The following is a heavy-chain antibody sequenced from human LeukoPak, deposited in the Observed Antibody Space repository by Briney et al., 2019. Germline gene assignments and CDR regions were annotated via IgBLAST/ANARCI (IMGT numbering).Heavy chain of an antibody. CDR2: ISSSGSTI. Sequence: GGSLRLSCAASGFTVSSNYMSWVRQAPGKGLEWVSYISSSGSTIYYADSVKGRFTISRDNAKNSLYLQMNSLRAEDTAVYYCARDRYDSSGYYYGGYPFDIWGQGTMVTVSS. J-gene: IGHJ3*02. CDR1: GFTVSSNY. V-gene: IGHV3-11*04. CDR3: ARDRYDSSGYYYGGYPFDI. D-gene: IGHD3-22*01.